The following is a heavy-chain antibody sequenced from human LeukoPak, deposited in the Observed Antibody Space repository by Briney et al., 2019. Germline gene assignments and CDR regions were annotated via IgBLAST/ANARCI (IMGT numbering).Heavy chain of an antibody. Sequence: GGSLRLSCAASGFTFSNAWMSWVRQAPGKGLEWVGRIKSKTDGGTTDYAAPVKGRFTISRDDSKNTLYLQMNSLKIENTAVYYCTTGPSEWLRSISDYWGQGTLVTVSS. V-gene: IGHV3-15*01. CDR3: TTGPSEWLRSISDY. J-gene: IGHJ4*02. CDR2: IKSKTDGGTT. CDR1: GFTFSNAW. D-gene: IGHD5-12*01.